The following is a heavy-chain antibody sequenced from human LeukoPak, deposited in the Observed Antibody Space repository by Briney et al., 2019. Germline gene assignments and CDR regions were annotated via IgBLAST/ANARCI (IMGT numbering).Heavy chain of an antibody. V-gene: IGHV3-48*03. D-gene: IGHD6-19*01. J-gene: IGHJ4*01. CDR2: ISSGSTI. CDR3: ARESIAVAGAPFDY. Sequence: PGGSLRLSCAASGFTLSSYEMNWVSQAPGKGLEWDSYISSGSTIYDADSVKGRFTISRDNAKNSLYLQMNSLRAEDTAVYYCARESIAVAGAPFDYWGQGTLVTVSS. CDR1: GFTLSSYE.